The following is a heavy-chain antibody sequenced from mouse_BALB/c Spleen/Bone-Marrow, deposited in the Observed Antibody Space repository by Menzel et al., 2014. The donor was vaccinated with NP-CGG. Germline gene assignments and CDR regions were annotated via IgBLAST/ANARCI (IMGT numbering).Heavy chain of an antibody. J-gene: IGHJ4*01. CDR2: IDPANGNT. Sequence: VQLQHSGAELVKPGASVKLSCTVSGFNIRDTYMHWVKQRPEQGLEWNGRIDPANGNTKYDPKFQGKATITADTSSNTAYLRLSSLTSEDTAVYYCASATTATFYAMDYWGQGTSVTVSS. CDR1: GFNIRDTY. D-gene: IGHD1-2*01. CDR3: ASATTATFYAMDY. V-gene: IGHV14-3*02.